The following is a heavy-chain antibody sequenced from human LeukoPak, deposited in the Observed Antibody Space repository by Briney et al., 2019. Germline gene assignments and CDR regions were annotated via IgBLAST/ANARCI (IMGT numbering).Heavy chain of an antibody. CDR2: IRYDGSNK. CDR1: GFTFSSYG. D-gene: IGHD6-6*01. Sequence: GWSLRLSCAASGFTFSSYGMHWVRPAPGKGLEWVAFIRYDGSNKYYADSVKGRFTISRENSKNTMYLQMNSLRAEDTAVYYCAKDQSGSSSFHYYYYYMDVWGKGTTVTVSS. V-gene: IGHV3-30*02. CDR3: AKDQSGSSSFHYYYYYMDV. J-gene: IGHJ6*03.